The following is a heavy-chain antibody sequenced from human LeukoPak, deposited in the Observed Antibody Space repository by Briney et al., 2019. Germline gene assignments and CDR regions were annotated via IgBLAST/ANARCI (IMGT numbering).Heavy chain of an antibody. Sequence: ASVKVSCKVSGYTLTELSMHWVRQAPGKGLEWMGGFDPEDGEIIYAQKFQGRVTMTEDTSTDTAYMELRSLRSEDTAVYYCARVSSSLRFSVDYWGQGTLVTVSS. J-gene: IGHJ4*02. CDR1: GYTLTELS. CDR2: FDPEDGEI. V-gene: IGHV1-24*01. CDR3: ARVSSSLRFSVDY. D-gene: IGHD6-13*01.